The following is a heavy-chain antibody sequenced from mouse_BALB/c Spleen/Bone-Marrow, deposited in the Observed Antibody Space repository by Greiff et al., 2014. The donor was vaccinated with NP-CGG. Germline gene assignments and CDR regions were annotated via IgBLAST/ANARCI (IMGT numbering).Heavy chain of an antibody. Sequence: QVQLKESRAELVKPGASVKLSCKASGYTFTSYWMHWVKQRPGQGLEWIGEISPSNGGSNYNEKFKSKATLTVDKSSSTAYMQLSGMTSEYSAVDDCTRAGLRQGGYALDYWGLGTSVTVSS. J-gene: IGHJ4*01. V-gene: IGHV1S81*02. CDR3: TRAGLRQGGYALDY. CDR2: ISPSNGGS. D-gene: IGHD2-2*01. CDR1: GYTFTSYW.